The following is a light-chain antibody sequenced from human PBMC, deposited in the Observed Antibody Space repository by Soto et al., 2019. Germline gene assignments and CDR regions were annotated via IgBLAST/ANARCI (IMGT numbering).Light chain of an antibody. J-gene: IGKJ1*01. CDR2: DAS. Sequence: EIVLTPSPATLSLSPGERATLSCRASQSVSSYLAWYQQKPGQAPRLLIYDASNRATGIPARFSGSGSGTDFTLTISSLEPEDFAVYYCQQRSNWPPWTFGQGTKGDIK. V-gene: IGKV3-11*01. CDR1: QSVSSY. CDR3: QQRSNWPPWT.